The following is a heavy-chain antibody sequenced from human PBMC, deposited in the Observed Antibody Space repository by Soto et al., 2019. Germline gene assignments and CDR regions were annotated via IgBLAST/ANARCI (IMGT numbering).Heavy chain of an antibody. Sequence: QVQLVQSGAEVKKPGASVKVSCKASGYTFTSYGISWVRQAPGQGLEWMGWISAYNGNTNYAQKLQGRVTMTIDTSTSTAYMELRSLRSDDTAVYYCARVPRWQDDFLDNWFDPWGQGTLVTVSS. CDR3: ARVPRWQDDFLDNWFDP. CDR2: ISAYNGNT. CDR1: GYTFTSYG. D-gene: IGHD3-3*01. V-gene: IGHV1-18*01. J-gene: IGHJ5*02.